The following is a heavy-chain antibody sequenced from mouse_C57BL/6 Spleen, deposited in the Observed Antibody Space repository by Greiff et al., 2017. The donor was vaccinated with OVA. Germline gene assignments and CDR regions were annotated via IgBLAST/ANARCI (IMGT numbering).Heavy chain of an antibody. J-gene: IGHJ4*01. D-gene: IGHD4-1*01. V-gene: IGHV1-18*01. Sequence: VHVKQSGPELVKPGASVKIPCKASGYTFTDYNMDWVKQSHGKSLEWIGDINPNNGGTIYNQKFKGKATLTVDKSSSTAYMELRSLTSEDTAVYYCARSDWDSYAMDYWGQGTSVTVSS. CDR2: INPNNGGT. CDR1: GYTFTDYN. CDR3: ARSDWDSYAMDY.